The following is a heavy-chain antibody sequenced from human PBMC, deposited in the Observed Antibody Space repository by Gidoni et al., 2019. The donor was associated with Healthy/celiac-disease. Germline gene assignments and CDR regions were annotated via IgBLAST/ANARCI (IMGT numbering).Heavy chain of an antibody. CDR1: GFSLSNARMG. CDR2: IFSNDEK. V-gene: IGHV2-26*01. Sequence: QVTLKESGPVLVKPTETLTLTCTVSGFSLSNARMGGSWIRQPPGKALEWLAHIFSNDEKSYSTSLKSRLTISKDPSKSQVVLTMTNMDPVDTATYYCARVLYYYASSGYYSYYFDYWGQGTLVTVSS. D-gene: IGHD3-22*01. J-gene: IGHJ4*02. CDR3: ARVLYYYASSGYYSYYFDY.